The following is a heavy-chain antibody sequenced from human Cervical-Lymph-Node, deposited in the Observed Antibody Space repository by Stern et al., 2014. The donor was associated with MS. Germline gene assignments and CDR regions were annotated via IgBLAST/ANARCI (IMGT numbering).Heavy chain of an antibody. Sequence: QVTLKESGPALVKPTQTLTLTCTFSGFSLRTSGMYVSWVRQSPGKALEWLARIDGKGKRYYATSLKARLSISKVTSKNQVILTMTNMDPVDTGTYYCARINGGADGTGVDYWGQGTLVTVSS. J-gene: IGHJ4*02. V-gene: IGHV2-70*15. CDR3: ARINGGADGTGVDY. D-gene: IGHD1/OR15-1a*01. CDR2: IDGKGKR. CDR1: GFSLRTSGMY.